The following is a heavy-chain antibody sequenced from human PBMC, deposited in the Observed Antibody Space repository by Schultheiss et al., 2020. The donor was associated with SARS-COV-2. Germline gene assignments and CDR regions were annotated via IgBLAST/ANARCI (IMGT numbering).Heavy chain of an antibody. CDR3: ARGRDIVATIGY. V-gene: IGHV1-18*01. J-gene: IGHJ4*02. CDR2: ISAYNGNT. D-gene: IGHD5-12*01. Sequence: ASVKVSFKASGYTFTSYDINWVRQAPGQGLEWMGWISAYNGNTNYAQKLQGRVTMTTDTSTSTAYMELSRLRSDDTAVYYCARGRDIVATIGYWGQGTLVTVSS. CDR1: GYTFTSYD.